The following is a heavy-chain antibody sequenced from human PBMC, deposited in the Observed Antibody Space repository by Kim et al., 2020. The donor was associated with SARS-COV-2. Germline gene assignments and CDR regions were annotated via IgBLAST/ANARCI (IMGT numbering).Heavy chain of an antibody. CDR2: INPHSGGT. CDR3: AREGDSGTYWFDP. Sequence: ASVKVSCKASGYTFTGSYIHWVRQAPGQGLEWMGWINPHSGGTNYAQKFRGRVTMTRDTSISTAYMELSSPRSDDTAVYYCAREGDSGTYWFDPWGQGTLVTVSS. J-gene: IGHJ5*02. D-gene: IGHD1-26*01. V-gene: IGHV1-2*02. CDR1: GYTFTGSY.